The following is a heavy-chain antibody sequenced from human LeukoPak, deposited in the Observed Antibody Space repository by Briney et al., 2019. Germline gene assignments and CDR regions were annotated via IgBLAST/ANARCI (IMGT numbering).Heavy chain of an antibody. CDR3: ATYSSLNRREFQY. Sequence: GGSLRLSCEGSGFTFSNYWMGWVRQAPGKGLQWVANIKTDGSEKYYVDSVEGRFTISRDNAKNSLYLQMNSLRAEDTAVYYCATYSSLNRREFQYWGQGTLLTVSS. J-gene: IGHJ1*01. D-gene: IGHD3-22*01. V-gene: IGHV3-7*01. CDR2: IKTDGSEK. CDR1: GFTFSNYW.